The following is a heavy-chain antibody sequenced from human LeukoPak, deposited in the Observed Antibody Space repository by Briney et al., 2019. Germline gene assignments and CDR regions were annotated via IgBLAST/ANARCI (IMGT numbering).Heavy chain of an antibody. D-gene: IGHD6-19*01. CDR1: GYTFTNYD. Sequence: ASVKVSCKTSGYTFTNYDIYWVRQAPGQGLECMGWISGYTGDTKYAQILQGRFTVTTDTSTSTAYMELRSLTYDDTAVYYCARSIAVAGSWFDPWGQGTLVTVSS. CDR3: ARSIAVAGSWFDP. J-gene: IGHJ5*02. V-gene: IGHV1-18*01. CDR2: ISGYTGDT.